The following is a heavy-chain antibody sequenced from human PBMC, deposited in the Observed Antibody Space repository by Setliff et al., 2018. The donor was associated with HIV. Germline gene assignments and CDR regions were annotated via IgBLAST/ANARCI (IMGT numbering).Heavy chain of an antibody. CDR2: INYSGST. J-gene: IGHJ6*03. CDR1: GGSISSYY. V-gene: IGHV4-59*12. D-gene: IGHD5-12*01. Sequence: SETLSLTCTVSGGSISSYYWSWIRQPPGKGLEWIGYINYSGSTNYNPSLQSRVAISVDTSKNHFSLKLSSVTAADTAVYYCARGRKRDGYNFYYYYMDVWDKGTTVTVSS. CDR3: ARGRKRDGYNFYYYYMDV.